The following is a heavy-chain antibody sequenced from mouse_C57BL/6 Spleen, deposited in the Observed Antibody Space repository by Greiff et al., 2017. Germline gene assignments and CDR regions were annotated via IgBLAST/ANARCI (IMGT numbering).Heavy chain of an antibody. CDR2: ISYDGSN. Sequence: EVQLVESGPGLVKPSQSLSLTCSATGYSITSGYYWNWLRQFPGNKLEWMGYISYDGSNNYNPSLKNRISITRDTSKNQFFLKLNSVTTEDTATYYCARDGGSSYWYFDVWGTGTTVTVSS. D-gene: IGHD1-1*01. J-gene: IGHJ1*03. V-gene: IGHV3-6*01. CDR1: GYSITSGYY. CDR3: ARDGGSSYWYFDV.